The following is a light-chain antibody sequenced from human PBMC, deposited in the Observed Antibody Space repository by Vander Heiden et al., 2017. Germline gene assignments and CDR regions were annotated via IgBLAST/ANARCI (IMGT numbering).Light chain of an antibody. CDR3: AAWDDSLNGPV. J-gene: IGLJ2*01. CDR1: SANIGSNT. V-gene: IGLV1-44*01. CDR2: SNN. Sequence: QSVLTQPPSASGTPGQRVPITCSGSSANIGSNTVNWYQHLPGTAPKLLIYSNNQRPSGVPDRFSGSQSGTSASLAISGLQSEDEADYYCAAWDDSLNGPVFGGGTKLTVL.